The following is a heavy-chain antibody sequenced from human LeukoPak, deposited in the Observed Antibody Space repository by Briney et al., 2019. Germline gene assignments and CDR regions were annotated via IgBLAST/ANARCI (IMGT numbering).Heavy chain of an antibody. Sequence: PGGSLRLSCAASGFTFSSYAMHWVRQAPGKGLEWVAVISYDGSNKYYADSVKGRFTISRDNSKNTLYLQMNSLRAEDTAVYYCAKVTELYSSSWYGFDYWGQGTLVTVSS. CDR3: AKVTELYSSSWYGFDY. CDR2: ISYDGSNK. CDR1: GFTFSSYA. J-gene: IGHJ4*02. V-gene: IGHV3-30*04. D-gene: IGHD6-13*01.